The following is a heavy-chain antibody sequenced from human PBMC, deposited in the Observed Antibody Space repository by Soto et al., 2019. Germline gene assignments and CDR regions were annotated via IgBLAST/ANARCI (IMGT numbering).Heavy chain of an antibody. Sequence: SLRLSCAASGFTFSSYAMSWVRQAPGKGLEWVSAISGSGGSTYYADSVKGRFTISRDNSKNTLYLQMNSLRAEDTAVYYCAKDLYSSSWYSADWFDPWGQGTLVTVSS. D-gene: IGHD6-13*01. CDR3: AKDLYSSSWYSADWFDP. V-gene: IGHV3-23*01. J-gene: IGHJ5*02. CDR2: ISGSGGST. CDR1: GFTFSSYA.